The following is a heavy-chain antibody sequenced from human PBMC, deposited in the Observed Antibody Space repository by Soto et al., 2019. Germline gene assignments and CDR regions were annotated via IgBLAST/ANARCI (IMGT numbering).Heavy chain of an antibody. J-gene: IGHJ4*02. CDR2: ISSSGTVT. Sequence: GGSLRLSCEASEFTFSSYNMNWVRQAPGKGLEWVSYISSSGTVTYYADSVKGRFTISRDNAKNSLYLQMNSLRDGDTAVYYCARDLFRXKNYFDYWGQGTLVTVSS. CDR3: ARDLFRXKNYFDY. D-gene: IGHD2-21*01. V-gene: IGHV3-48*02. CDR1: EFTFSSYN.